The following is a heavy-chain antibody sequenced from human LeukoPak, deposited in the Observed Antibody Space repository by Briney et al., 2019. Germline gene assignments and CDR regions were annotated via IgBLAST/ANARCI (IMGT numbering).Heavy chain of an antibody. CDR3: AKVGCSGGSCYRYYYYMDV. CDR1: GFTFSSYA. Sequence: GGSLRLSCAASGFTFSSYAMSWVRQAPGKGLEWVSAISGSGGSTYYADSVKGRLTISRDNSKNTLYLQMNSLRAEDTAVYYCAKVGCSGGSCYRYYYYMDVWGKGTTVTVSS. J-gene: IGHJ6*03. CDR2: ISGSGGST. V-gene: IGHV3-23*01. D-gene: IGHD2-15*01.